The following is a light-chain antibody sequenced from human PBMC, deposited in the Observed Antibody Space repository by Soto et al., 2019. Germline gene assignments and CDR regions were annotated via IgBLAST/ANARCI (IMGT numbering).Light chain of an antibody. CDR3: QLCCSTPLT. J-gene: IGKJ4*01. V-gene: IGKV1-39*01. Sequence: DIQMTQSPSSLSASVGDRVTITCRASQNINNYLTWYQQKPGKAPKFLMYASYSLQSGVPAGFSGSGSGSDFTVTINCLQPEDFATYYCQLCCSTPLTFGGGTKVESK. CDR2: ASY. CDR1: QNINNY.